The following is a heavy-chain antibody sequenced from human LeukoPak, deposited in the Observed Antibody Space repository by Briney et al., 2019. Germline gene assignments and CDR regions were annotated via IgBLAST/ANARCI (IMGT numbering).Heavy chain of an antibody. CDR2: IYTSGGT. Sequence: SQTLSLTCTVSGGSISSGSYYWSWIRQPAGKGLEWIGRIYTSGGTNYNPSLKSRVTISVDTSKNQFSLKLSSVTAADTAVYYCASHYYDSSGYYFSPYYFDYWGQGTLVTVSS. CDR3: ASHYYDSSGYYFSPYYFDY. CDR1: GGSISSGSYY. D-gene: IGHD3-22*01. V-gene: IGHV4-61*02. J-gene: IGHJ4*02.